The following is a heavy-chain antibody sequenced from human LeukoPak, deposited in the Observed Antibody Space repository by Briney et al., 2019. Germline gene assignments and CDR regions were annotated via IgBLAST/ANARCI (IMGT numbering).Heavy chain of an antibody. CDR2: ISWNSGSI. D-gene: IGHD3-22*01. V-gene: IGHV3-9*01. Sequence: QPGGSLRLSCAASGFTFDDYAMHWVRQAPGKGLEWVSGISWNSGSIGYADSVKGRFTISRDNAKNSLYLQMNSLRAEDAAVYYCARDGSAYYNENTGFRGEFDSWGQGALVIVSS. CDR1: GFTFDDYA. J-gene: IGHJ4*02. CDR3: ARDGSAYYNENTGFRGEFDS.